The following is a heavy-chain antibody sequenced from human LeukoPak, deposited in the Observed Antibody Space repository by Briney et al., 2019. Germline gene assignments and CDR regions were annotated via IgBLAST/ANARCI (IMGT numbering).Heavy chain of an antibody. D-gene: IGHD6-13*01. CDR3: AGGFDSSKMAY. CDR1: GGSISIGSHY. Sequence: SQTLSLTCTVSGGSISIGSHYWSWIRQHPGKGLEWIGCIYDSRFTYYNPSLESRVTISVDSSENQLSLKMTSVTAADTAAYYCAGGFDSSKMAYWGQGALVTVSS. V-gene: IGHV4-31*03. CDR2: IYDSRFT. J-gene: IGHJ4*02.